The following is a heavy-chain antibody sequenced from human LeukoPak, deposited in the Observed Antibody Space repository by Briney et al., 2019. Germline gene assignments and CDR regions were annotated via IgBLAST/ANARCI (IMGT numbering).Heavy chain of an antibody. Sequence: PSETLSLTCTVPGGSISSSSYYWGWIRQPPGKGLEWIGSIYYSGSTYYNPSLKSRVTISVDTSKNQFSLKLSSVTAADTAVYYCARTGPYYDILTGYLAEFDPWGQGTLVTVSS. CDR1: GGSISSSSYY. CDR2: IYYSGST. CDR3: ARTGPYYDILTGYLAEFDP. D-gene: IGHD3-9*01. J-gene: IGHJ5*02. V-gene: IGHV4-39*01.